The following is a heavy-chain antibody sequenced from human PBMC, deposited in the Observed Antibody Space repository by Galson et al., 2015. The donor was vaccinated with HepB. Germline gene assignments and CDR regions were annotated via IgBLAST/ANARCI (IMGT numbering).Heavy chain of an antibody. Sequence: SVRVSCKASGYTSITYAIHWVRQAPGQRLESMGWINTRNSDTEYSLRFQDRVTFTRDTSATTGYMELSSLRSEDTAVYYCAKSITATRAFDAWGQGTLVIVSS. CDR1: GYTSITYA. V-gene: IGHV1-3*04. CDR3: AKSITATRAFDA. CDR2: INTRNSDT. J-gene: IGHJ4*02. D-gene: IGHD1-20*01.